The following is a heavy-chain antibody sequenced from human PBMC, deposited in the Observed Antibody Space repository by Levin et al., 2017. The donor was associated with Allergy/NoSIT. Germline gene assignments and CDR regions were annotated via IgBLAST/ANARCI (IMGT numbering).Heavy chain of an antibody. J-gene: IGHJ4*02. CDR1: GYTFTSYD. D-gene: IGHD3-16*02. V-gene: IGHV1-8*01. CDR2: MNPNSGNT. Sequence: ASVKVSCKASGYTFTSYDINWVRQATGQGLEWMGWMNPNSGNTGYAQKFQGRVTMTRNTSISTAYMELSSLRSEDTAVYYCARGAWIMITFGGVIVMPFDYWGQGTLVTVSS. CDR3: ARGAWIMITFGGVIVMPFDY.